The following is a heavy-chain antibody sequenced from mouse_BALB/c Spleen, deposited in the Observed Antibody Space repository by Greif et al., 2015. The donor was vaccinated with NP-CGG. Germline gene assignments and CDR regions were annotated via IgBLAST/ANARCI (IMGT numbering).Heavy chain of an antibody. CDR2: VNPNNGGT. CDR1: GYSFTGYY. J-gene: IGHJ4*01. Sequence: VQLQHSGPDLVKPGASEKISCKASGYSFTGYYMHWVKQSHGKSLEWIGRVNPNNGGTSYNQKFKGKAILTVDKSSSTAYMELRSLTSEDSAVYYCASYYGSSYYAMDYWGQGTSVTVSS. D-gene: IGHD1-1*01. V-gene: IGHV1-26*01. CDR3: ASYYGSSYYAMDY.